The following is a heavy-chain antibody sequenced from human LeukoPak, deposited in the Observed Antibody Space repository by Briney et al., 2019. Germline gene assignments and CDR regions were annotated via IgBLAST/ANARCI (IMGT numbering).Heavy chain of an antibody. D-gene: IGHD3-3*01. V-gene: IGHV4-61*02. J-gene: IGHJ5*02. CDR1: GGSISSGSYY. CDR2: IYTSGST. Sequence: SETLSLTCTVSGGSISSGSYYWSWVRRPAGKGLEWIGRIYTSGSTNYNPSLKSRVTISVDTSKNQFSLKLSSVTAADTAVYYCARVMDDFWSGNWFDPWGQGTLVTVSS. CDR3: ARVMDDFWSGNWFDP.